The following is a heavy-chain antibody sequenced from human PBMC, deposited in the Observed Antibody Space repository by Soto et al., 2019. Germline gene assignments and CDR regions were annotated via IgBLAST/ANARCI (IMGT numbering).Heavy chain of an antibody. Sequence: EVQVLDSGGGLVQPGGSLRLSCAASGFTFTNYPMAWVRQDPAKGLEWVSTISGSGGSTFYADSVKGRFTISRDNSKNTVYLQINSLRVEDTAVCYCAKRPLKFEGSYFDYWGQGTLVTVSS. CDR1: GFTFTNYP. CDR2: ISGSGGST. CDR3: AKRPLKFEGSYFDY. D-gene: IGHD3-10*01. V-gene: IGHV3-23*01. J-gene: IGHJ4*02.